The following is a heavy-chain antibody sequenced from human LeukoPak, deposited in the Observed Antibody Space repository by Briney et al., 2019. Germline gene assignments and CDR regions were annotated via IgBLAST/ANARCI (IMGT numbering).Heavy chain of an antibody. Sequence: ASVKVSCKASGYTFTSYGISWVRQAPGQGLEWMGWISAYNGNTNYAQKLQGRVTMTTDTSTSTAYMELRSLRSDDTAVYYCARFGFPNTWELDPKPFDYWGQGTLVTVSS. D-gene: IGHD1-26*01. V-gene: IGHV1-18*01. CDR2: ISAYNGNT. J-gene: IGHJ4*02. CDR3: ARFGFPNTWELDPKPFDY. CDR1: GYTFTSYG.